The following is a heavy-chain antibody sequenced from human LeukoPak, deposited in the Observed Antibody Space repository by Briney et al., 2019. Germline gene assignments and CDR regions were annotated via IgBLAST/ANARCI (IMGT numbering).Heavy chain of an antibody. V-gene: IGHV3-11*04. D-gene: IGHD6-13*01. CDR3: ARDAGSSSFNY. CDR2: ISSSGNTI. Sequence: GSLRLSCAASGFIFSDYYMTWIRQAPGKGLEGVSYISSSGNTINYADSVKGRFTISRDNARNSLYLQMNSLRAEDTAVYYCARDAGSSSFNYWGQGTLVTVSS. J-gene: IGHJ4*02. CDR1: GFIFSDYY.